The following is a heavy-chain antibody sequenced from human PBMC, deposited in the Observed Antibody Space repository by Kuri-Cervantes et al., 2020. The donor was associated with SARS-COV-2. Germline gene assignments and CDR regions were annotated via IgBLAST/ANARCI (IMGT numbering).Heavy chain of an antibody. CDR1: GFTSSSYS. CDR2: ISSSSSYI. J-gene: IGHJ3*02. CDR3: AILGYCSSTSCAPDAFDI. Sequence: GESLKISCAASGFTSSSYSMNWVRQAPGKGLEWVSSISSSSSYIYYADSVKGRFTISRDNAKNSLYLQMNSLRAEDTAVYYCAILGYCSSTSCAPDAFDIWGQGTMVTVSS. V-gene: IGHV3-21*01. D-gene: IGHD2-2*01.